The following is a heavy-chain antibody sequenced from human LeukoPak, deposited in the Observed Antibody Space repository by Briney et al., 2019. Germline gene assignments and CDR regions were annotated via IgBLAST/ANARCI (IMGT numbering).Heavy chain of an antibody. CDR3: ARHPSTITMVRGVIIGGFDY. V-gene: IGHV4-39*01. CDR2: IYYSGST. J-gene: IGHJ4*02. D-gene: IGHD3-10*01. CDR1: GGSISSSSYY. Sequence: SETLSLTCTVSGGSISSSSYYWGWIRQPPGKGLEWIGSIYYSGSTYYNPSLQSRVTISVDTSKNQFSLKLSSVTAADTAVYYCARHPSTITMVRGVIIGGFDYWGQGTLVTVSS.